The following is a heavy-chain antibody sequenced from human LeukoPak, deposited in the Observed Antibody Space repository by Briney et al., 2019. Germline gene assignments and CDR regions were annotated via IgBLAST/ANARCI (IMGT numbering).Heavy chain of an antibody. J-gene: IGHJ4*02. CDR3: VRVRRNSDTSGFHYYYDF. D-gene: IGHD3-22*01. CDR2: ISVRSNYI. V-gene: IGHV3-21*01. CDR1: GYTFSSYS. Sequence: PGGSLRLSCLASGYTFSSYSINWVRQAPGQGLEWVSSISVRSNYIYYADSVRGRFRISRDDARDSLYLQMNSLRAEDTAVYYCVRVRRNSDTSGFHYYYDFWGQGTLVTVSS.